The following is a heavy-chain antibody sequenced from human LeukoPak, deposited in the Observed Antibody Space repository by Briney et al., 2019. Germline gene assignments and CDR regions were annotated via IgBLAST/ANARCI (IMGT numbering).Heavy chain of an antibody. CDR3: ARLHFDWILGY. V-gene: IGHV1-69*04. J-gene: IGHJ4*02. CDR1: GGTFSSYA. D-gene: IGHD3-9*01. CDR2: IIPILGTT. Sequence: SVKVSCKASGGTFSSYAVSWVRQAPGQGLEWMGRIIPILGTTNYAQKFQDRVTITADKSTSTAYMELSSLRSEDTALYYCARLHFDWILGYWGQGTLVTVSS.